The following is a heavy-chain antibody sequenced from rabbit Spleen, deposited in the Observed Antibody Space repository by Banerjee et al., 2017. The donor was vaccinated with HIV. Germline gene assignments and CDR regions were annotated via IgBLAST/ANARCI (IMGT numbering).Heavy chain of an antibody. CDR1: GFSFSSSYW. J-gene: IGHJ4*01. V-gene: IGHV1S45*01. Sequence: QEQLEESGGGLVKPEGSLTLTCKASGFSFSSSYWICWVRQAPGKGLEWIGCMDTGSSGSTYYASWAKGRFTISKTSSTTVTLQMTSLTVADTATYWCARGSNNGYYWNHLWGPGTLVTVS. CDR2: MDTGSSGST. CDR3: ARGSNNGYYWNHL. D-gene: IGHD1-1*01.